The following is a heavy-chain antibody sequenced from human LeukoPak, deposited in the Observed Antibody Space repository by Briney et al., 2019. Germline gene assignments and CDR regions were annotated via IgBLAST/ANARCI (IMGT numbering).Heavy chain of an antibody. CDR1: GFTYSHFG. CDR2: IWSDGTEK. CDR3: SKDAQRGFDYSNSLEY. Sequence: PGGSLRLSCTASGFTYSHFGMHWVRQAPGKGLEWVAVIWSDGTEKYYGDAVKGRFTISRDNSRNTLYLQMNNLEDDDTAVYYCSKDAQRGFDYSNSLEYWGQGTLVIVSS. D-gene: IGHD4-11*01. J-gene: IGHJ4*02. V-gene: IGHV3-33*06.